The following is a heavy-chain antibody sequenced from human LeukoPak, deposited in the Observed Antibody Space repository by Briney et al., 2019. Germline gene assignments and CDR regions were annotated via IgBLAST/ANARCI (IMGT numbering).Heavy chain of an antibody. CDR1: GFTLSDYY. CDR3: ARRTYSNYFFDY. CDR2: ISGSGDSK. J-gene: IGHJ4*02. Sequence: GGSLRLSCAASGFTLSDYYMRWIRQAPGKGLEWVSYISGSGDSKFYADSVKGRFTISRDNAKNSLYLQMNSLRAEDTAVYYCARRTYSNYFFDYWGQGTLVTVSS. D-gene: IGHD4-11*01. V-gene: IGHV3-11*01.